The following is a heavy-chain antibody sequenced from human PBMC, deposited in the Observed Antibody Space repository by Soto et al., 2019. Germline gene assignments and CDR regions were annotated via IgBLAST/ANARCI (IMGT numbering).Heavy chain of an antibody. Sequence: EVQLLESGGGLVQPGGSLRLSCAASGFTFSSYAMSWVRQAPGKGLEWVSAISGSGGSTYYADSVKGRFTISRDNSKNTLYLQMNSVRAEDTAVYYCAKGLPQDYDSSGYYSAFDYWGQGAQVTVSS. J-gene: IGHJ4*02. D-gene: IGHD3-22*01. CDR1: GFTFSSYA. CDR3: AKGLPQDYDSSGYYSAFDY. CDR2: ISGSGGST. V-gene: IGHV3-23*01.